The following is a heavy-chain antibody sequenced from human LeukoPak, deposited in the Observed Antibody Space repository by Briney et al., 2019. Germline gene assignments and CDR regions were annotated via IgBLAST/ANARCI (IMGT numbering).Heavy chain of an antibody. V-gene: IGHV1-18*01. CDR1: GYTFTSYG. CDR2: ISAYNGNT. D-gene: IGHD3-22*01. CDR3: ARDSYYYDSSGYYWFDP. Sequence: ASMKVSCKASGYTFTSYGISWVRQAPGQGLEWVGWISAYNGNTKYTQKLQDRVTMGTDTSTSTAYMELRSLRSDDTAVYYCARDSYYYDSSGYYWFDPWGQGTLVTVSS. J-gene: IGHJ5*02.